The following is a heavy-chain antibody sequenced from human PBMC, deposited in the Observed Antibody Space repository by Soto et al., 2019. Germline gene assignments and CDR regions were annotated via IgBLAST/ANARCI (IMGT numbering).Heavy chain of an antibody. CDR3: ARGSCSGGSCYRP. D-gene: IGHD2-15*01. J-gene: IGHJ4*02. V-gene: IGHV4-31*03. CDR1: GGSISSGGYY. Sequence: QVQLQESGPGLVKPSQTLSLTCTVSGGSISSGGYYWSWIRQHPGKGLEWIGYIYYSGSTYYNPSLKSRVXXSXDXSKNQFSLKLSSVTAADTAVYYCARGSCSGGSCYRPWGQGTLVTVSS. CDR2: IYYSGST.